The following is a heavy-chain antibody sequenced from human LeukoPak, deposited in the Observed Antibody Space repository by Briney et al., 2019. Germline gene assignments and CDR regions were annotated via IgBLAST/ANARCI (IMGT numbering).Heavy chain of an antibody. CDR1: GGSFSGYY. Sequence: SETLSLTCAVYGGSFSGYYWSWIRQPPGKGLEWIGEVNHSGSTNYNPSLKSRVTISVDTSKNQFSLKLSSVTAADTAVYYCASRTAPKYYYYYYGMDVWGQGTTVTVSS. J-gene: IGHJ6*02. V-gene: IGHV4-34*01. CDR2: VNHSGST. CDR3: ASRTAPKYYYYYYGMDV. D-gene: IGHD2-8*02.